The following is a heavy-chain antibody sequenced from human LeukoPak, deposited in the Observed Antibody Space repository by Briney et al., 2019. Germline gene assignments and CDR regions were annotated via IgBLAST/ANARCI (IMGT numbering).Heavy chain of an antibody. V-gene: IGHV3-23*01. CDR2: ISGNGGST. CDR1: GFTFIAYA. CDR3: AKDSDYSGSCQSF. J-gene: IGHJ4*02. Sequence: GGSLRLSCAASGFTFIAYAMTWVRQATGKGLEWVSVISGNGGSTYYADSVKGRFTISRDNSKNTLFLQMNSLRAEDTALYYCAKDSDYSGSCQSFWGQGTLVNVSS. D-gene: IGHD6-13*01.